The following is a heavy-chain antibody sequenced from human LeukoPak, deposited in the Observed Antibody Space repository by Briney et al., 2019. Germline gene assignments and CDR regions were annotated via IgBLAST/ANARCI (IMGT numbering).Heavy chain of an antibody. CDR1: GFTFDDYA. CDR2: ISWNSGSI. V-gene: IGHV3-9*01. Sequence: PGRSLRLSCAASGFTFDDYAMHWVRQAPGKGLEWVSGISWNSGSIGYADSVKGRFTISRDNAKNSLYLQMNSLRAEDTAVYYCARSSYYYGMDVWGQGTTVTVSS. J-gene: IGHJ6*02. CDR3: ARSSYYYGMDV. D-gene: IGHD5-24*01.